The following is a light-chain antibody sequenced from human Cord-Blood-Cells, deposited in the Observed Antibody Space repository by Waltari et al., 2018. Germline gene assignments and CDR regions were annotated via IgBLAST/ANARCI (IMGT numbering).Light chain of an antibody. J-gene: IGLJ3*02. Sequence: QSALTQPASVSGSPGQSITIPCTGTSSDVGSYNLVSWYQQHPGKAPKRMIYEVSKRPAGVSNRFSGSKSGNTASLTISGLQAEDEADYYCCSYAGSSTWVFGGGTKLTVL. CDR1: SSDVGSYNL. CDR3: CSYAGSSTWV. V-gene: IGLV2-23*02. CDR2: EVS.